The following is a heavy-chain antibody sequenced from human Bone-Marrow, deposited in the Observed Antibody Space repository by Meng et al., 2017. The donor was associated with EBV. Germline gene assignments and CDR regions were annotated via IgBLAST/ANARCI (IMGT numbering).Heavy chain of an antibody. D-gene: IGHD6-19*01. CDR1: GGSFSGYY. CDR3: ARGAGYSSGWYGDPKYFQH. J-gene: IGHJ1*01. Sequence: VQLQQVGAGLLKPSETLSLPCAVYGGSFSGYYWSWIRQPPGKGLEWIGEINHSGSTNYNPSLKSRVTISVDTSKNQFSLKLSSVTAADTAVYYCARGAGYSSGWYGDPKYFQHWGQGTLVTVSS. V-gene: IGHV4-34*01. CDR2: INHSGST.